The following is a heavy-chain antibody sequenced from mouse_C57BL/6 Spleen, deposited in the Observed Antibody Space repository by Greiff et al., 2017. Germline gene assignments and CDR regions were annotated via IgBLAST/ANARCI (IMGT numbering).Heavy chain of an antibody. V-gene: IGHV5-6*01. CDR2: ISSGGSYT. CDR1: GFTFSSYG. J-gene: IGHJ4*01. Sequence: EVKLMESGGDLVKPGGSLKLSCAASGFTFSSYGMSWVRQTPDKRLEWVATISSGGSYTYYPDSVKGRFTISRDNAKNTLYLQMSSLKSEDTAMYYCASHYDYDGRSYAMDYWGQGTSVTVSS. CDR3: ASHYDYDGRSYAMDY. D-gene: IGHD2-4*01.